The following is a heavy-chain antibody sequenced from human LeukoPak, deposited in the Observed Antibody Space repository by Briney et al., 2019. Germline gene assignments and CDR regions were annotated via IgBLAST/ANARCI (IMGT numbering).Heavy chain of an antibody. D-gene: IGHD3-22*01. J-gene: IGHJ3*02. Sequence: GGSLRLSCAASGFTFSSYDMHWVRQATGKGLEWVSAIGTAGDTYYPGSVKGRFTISRENAKNSLYLQMSSLRAGDTAVYYCAREVYSSGSDAFDIWGQGTMVTVSS. CDR3: AREVYSSGSDAFDI. CDR1: GFTFSSYD. CDR2: IGTAGDT. V-gene: IGHV3-13*01.